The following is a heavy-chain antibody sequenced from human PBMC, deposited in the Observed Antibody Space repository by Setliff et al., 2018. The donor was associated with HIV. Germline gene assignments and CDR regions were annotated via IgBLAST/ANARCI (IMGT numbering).Heavy chain of an antibody. D-gene: IGHD5-18*01. J-gene: IGHJ4*02. CDR2: IYYSGST. Sequence: SETLSLTCTVSGGSISSSDYYWGWIRQPPGKGLEWIGSIYYSGSTYYNPSLKSRVTISVDTSKNQFSLRLSSVTAADTAVYYCARVPSAHAAMVTTDYWGQGTLVTAPQ. V-gene: IGHV4-39*07. CDR1: GGSISSSDYY. CDR3: ARVPSAHAAMVTTDY.